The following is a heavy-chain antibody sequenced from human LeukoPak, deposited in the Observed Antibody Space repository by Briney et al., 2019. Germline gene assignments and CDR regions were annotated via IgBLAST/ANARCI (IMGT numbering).Heavy chain of an antibody. Sequence: GGSLRLSCAASGFTVSNNYMNWVRQAPGKGLEWVSVIWYDGTNKYYADSVKGRFTISRDNSKNTLYLQMNSLRAEDTAVYYCARDHYGGYAYSDYWGQGALVIVSS. CDR1: GFTVSNNY. V-gene: IGHV3-33*08. J-gene: IGHJ4*02. D-gene: IGHD5-12*01. CDR2: IWYDGTNK. CDR3: ARDHYGGYAYSDY.